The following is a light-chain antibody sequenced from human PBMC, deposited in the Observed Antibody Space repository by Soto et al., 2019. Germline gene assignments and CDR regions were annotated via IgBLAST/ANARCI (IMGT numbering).Light chain of an antibody. CDR1: QSGSSN. Sequence: EIVMTQSPATMYVSPGESATLSCRASQSGSSNLAWYQQKPGQAPTLLSYGASTRATGIPARFSGSGSGTEFTLTISSLHSEEFAVYYCQHYNNWPPVTTCGQGTKLEIK. CDR2: GAS. V-gene: IGKV3-15*01. CDR3: QHYNNWPPVTT. J-gene: IGKJ2*01.